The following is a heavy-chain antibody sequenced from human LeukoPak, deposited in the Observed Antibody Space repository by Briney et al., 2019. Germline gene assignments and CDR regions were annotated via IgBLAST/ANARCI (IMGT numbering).Heavy chain of an antibody. V-gene: IGHV1-18*01. CDR2: ISGYNGNT. J-gene: IGHJ3*02. D-gene: IGHD3-22*01. CDR3: ASLKNYYDSSGYLVTDAFDI. Sequence: ASVTVSCKASGYTFIRNGISWVRQAPGQGLEWMGWISGYNGNTNYAQKLQGRVTMTTDTSTSTAYMELRSLKSDDTAVYYCASLKNYYDSSGYLVTDAFDIWGQGTMVTVSS. CDR1: GYTFIRNG.